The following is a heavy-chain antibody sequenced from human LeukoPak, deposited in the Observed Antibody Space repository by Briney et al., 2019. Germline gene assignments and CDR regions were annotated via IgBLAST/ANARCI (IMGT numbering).Heavy chain of an antibody. CDR1: GYSISSGYY. D-gene: IGHD2-21*01. CDR3: ARVGYYPDYYMDV. Sequence: KASETLSLTCTVSGYSISSGYYWGWIRQPPGKGLEWIGTIYHSGSTYYKPSLKSRITISVDTSKNQFSLKLSSVTAADTAVYYCARVGYYPDYYMDVWGKGTTVTVSS. CDR2: IYHSGST. J-gene: IGHJ6*03. V-gene: IGHV4-38-2*02.